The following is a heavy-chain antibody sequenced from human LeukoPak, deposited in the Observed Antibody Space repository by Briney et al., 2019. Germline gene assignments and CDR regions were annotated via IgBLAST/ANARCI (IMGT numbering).Heavy chain of an antibody. D-gene: IGHD3-9*01. CDR1: GGSISSYY. J-gene: IGHJ4*02. V-gene: IGHV4-4*07. CDR2: IYTSGST. CDR3: ARVLNTQLRYLGWSYYFDY. Sequence: KPSETLSLTCTVSGGSISSYYWSWIRQPAGRGLEWIGRIYTSGSTNYNPSLKSRVTVSVDTSKNQFSLKLSSVTAADTAVYYCARVLNTQLRYLGWSYYFDYWGQGTLVTVSS.